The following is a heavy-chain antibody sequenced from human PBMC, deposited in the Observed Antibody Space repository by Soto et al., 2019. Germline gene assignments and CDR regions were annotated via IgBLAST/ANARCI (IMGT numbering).Heavy chain of an antibody. Sequence: EVQLLDSGGGLVQPGGSLRLSCVASGFTSSSCAMRWVRQAPGKGLEWVSGISASGGSTYYADSVEGRFTISRDNSKNTHYLQMNSLRAEDTAVYYFSTPGPGTGRYCFHDWGQGTLVTVSS. CDR3: STPGPGTGRYCFHD. CDR1: GFTSSSCA. CDR2: ISASGGST. D-gene: IGHD2-8*02. V-gene: IGHV3-23*01. J-gene: IGHJ4*02.